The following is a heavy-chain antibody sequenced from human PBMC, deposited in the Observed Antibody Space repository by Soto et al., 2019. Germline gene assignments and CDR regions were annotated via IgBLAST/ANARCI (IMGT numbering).Heavy chain of an antibody. Sequence: SEPLPVTCAVSGGSIIGGGYSWSWIRQPPGKGLEWIGYIYHSGSTYYNPSLKSRVTISVDRSKNQFSLKLSSVTAADTAVYYCARTPTPWGQGTLVTVSS. V-gene: IGHV4-30-2*01. CDR2: IYHSGST. CDR1: GGSIIGGGYS. D-gene: IGHD1-26*01. J-gene: IGHJ5*02. CDR3: ARTPTP.